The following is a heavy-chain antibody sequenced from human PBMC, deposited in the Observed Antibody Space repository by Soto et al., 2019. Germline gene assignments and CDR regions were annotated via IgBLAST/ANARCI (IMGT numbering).Heavy chain of an antibody. J-gene: IGHJ4*02. Sequence: QVQLQQWGAGLLKPSETLSLTCAVYGGSFSGYYWSWIRQPPGKGLEWIGEINHSGSTNYNPSLRGRVTISVDTSKNQFSLKLSSVTAADTAVYYCARGRYVLLWFGELTYWGQGTLVTVSS. CDR3: ARGRYVLLWFGELTY. V-gene: IGHV4-34*01. D-gene: IGHD3-10*01. CDR2: INHSGST. CDR1: GGSFSGYY.